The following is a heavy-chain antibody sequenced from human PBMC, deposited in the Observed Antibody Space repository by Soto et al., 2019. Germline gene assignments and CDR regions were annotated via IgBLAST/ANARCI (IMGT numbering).Heavy chain of an antibody. CDR2: FDPEDGET. D-gene: IGHD2-2*02. CDR3: ATDLNLDIVVVPAAISAFDF. CDR1: GYTLTELS. V-gene: IGHV1-24*01. Sequence: ASVKVSCKVSGYTLTELSMHWVRQAPGKGLEWMGGFDPEDGETIYAQKFQGRVTMTEDTSTDTAYMELSSLRSEDTAVYYCATDLNLDIVVVPAAISAFDFWGQGTLVTVSS. J-gene: IGHJ3*01.